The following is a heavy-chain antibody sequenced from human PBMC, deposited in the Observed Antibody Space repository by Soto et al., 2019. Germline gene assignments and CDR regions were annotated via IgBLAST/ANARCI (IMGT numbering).Heavy chain of an antibody. CDR1: GYTFTSYG. Sequence: QVQLVQSGAEVKKPGASVKVSCKASGYTFTSYGISWVRQAPGQGLEWMGWISAYNGNTNYAQKPKAKVTMTTDTSTSTAYMELRSLRSDDTAVYYCARDLYCSGGSCYRGPLDPWGQGTLVTVSS. V-gene: IGHV1-18*01. J-gene: IGHJ5*02. CDR2: ISAYNGNT. CDR3: ARDLYCSGGSCYRGPLDP. D-gene: IGHD2-15*01.